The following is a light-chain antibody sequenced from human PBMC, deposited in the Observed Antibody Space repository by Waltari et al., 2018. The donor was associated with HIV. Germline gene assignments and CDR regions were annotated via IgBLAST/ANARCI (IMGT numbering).Light chain of an antibody. Sequence: DIELTQSPGPLSLSPGDRATLSCRASESVSTFLAWYRQRPGQAPRLLIYGASIRSTGIPDRFSGSGSGTDFTLTISRLEPEDFAVYYCQQYGTSPPTTFGQGTRLEIK. CDR1: ESVSTF. CDR2: GAS. J-gene: IGKJ5*01. CDR3: QQYGTSPPTT. V-gene: IGKV3-20*01.